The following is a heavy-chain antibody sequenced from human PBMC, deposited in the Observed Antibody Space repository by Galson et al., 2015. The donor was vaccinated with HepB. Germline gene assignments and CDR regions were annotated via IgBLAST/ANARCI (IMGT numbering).Heavy chain of an antibody. D-gene: IGHD2-2*01. CDR1: GFTFSGSA. CDR3: TRKRKYCSSTSCYYYGMDV. J-gene: IGHJ6*02. CDR2: IRSKANSYAT. Sequence: SLRLSCAASGFTFSGSAMHWVRQASGKGLEWVGRIRSKANSYATAYAASVKGRFTISRDDSKNTAYLQMNSLKTEDTAVYYCTRKRKYCSSTSCYYYGMDVWGQGTTVTVSS. V-gene: IGHV3-73*01.